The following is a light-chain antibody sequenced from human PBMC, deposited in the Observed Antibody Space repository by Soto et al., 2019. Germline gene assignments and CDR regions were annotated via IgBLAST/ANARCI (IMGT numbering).Light chain of an antibody. Sequence: QSALTQPPSLSVAPGQRVTISCTGSSSNIGAGYDVHWYQQLPGTAPKLLIYGNSNRPSGVPDRFSGSKSGTSASLAITGLQAEDEADYYCQSYDSSLSAPNYVFGNGTKVTVL. V-gene: IGLV1-40*01. J-gene: IGLJ1*01. CDR1: SSNIGAGYD. CDR2: GNS. CDR3: QSYDSSLSAPNYV.